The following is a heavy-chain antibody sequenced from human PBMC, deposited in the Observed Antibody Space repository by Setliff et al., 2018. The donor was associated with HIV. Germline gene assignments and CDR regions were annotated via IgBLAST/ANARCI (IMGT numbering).Heavy chain of an antibody. CDR2: ISSTGGTT. CDR3: ANGYDLWSGSSKGNFDY. V-gene: IGHV3-23*01. CDR1: GFTFRSYA. J-gene: IGHJ4*02. Sequence: PSETLSLSCAASGFTFRSYAMSWVRQAPGKGLEWVSVISSTGGTTYYADVVKGRFTISRDNSKNTLHLQMNSLRAAYTAVYYCANGYDLWSGSSKGNFDYWGQGTLVTVSS. D-gene: IGHD3-3*01.